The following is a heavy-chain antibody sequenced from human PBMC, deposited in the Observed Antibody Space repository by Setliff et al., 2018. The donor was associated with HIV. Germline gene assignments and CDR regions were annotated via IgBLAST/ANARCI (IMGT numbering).Heavy chain of an antibody. CDR2: ISIGSGGAI. J-gene: IGHJ6*02. CDR3: AKDQGITVGAAVYYYFYAMDV. Sequence: PGGSLRLSCAASGFTFRNYKFNWVRQAPGRGLEWVSSISIGSGGAIDYADSVQGRFTISRDNSKNSLYLQMNSLRAEDTAVYYCAKDQGITVGAAVYYYFYAMDVWGQGTSVTVSS. D-gene: IGHD6-19*01. CDR1: GFTFRNYK. V-gene: IGHV3-21*04.